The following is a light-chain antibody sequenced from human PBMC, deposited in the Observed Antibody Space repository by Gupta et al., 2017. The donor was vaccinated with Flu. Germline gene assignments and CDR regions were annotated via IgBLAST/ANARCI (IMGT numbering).Light chain of an antibody. V-gene: IGKV3-15*01. CDR2: GAS. Sequence: GERATLSCRASQSVSNNLAWYQQKPGLAPRLLIYGASTRATGIPATFSSSGSGTEFTLTINSLQSEDFAVYYCQQYNNWPLTFGGGTKVEIK. CDR3: QQYNNWPLT. J-gene: IGKJ4*01. CDR1: QSVSNN.